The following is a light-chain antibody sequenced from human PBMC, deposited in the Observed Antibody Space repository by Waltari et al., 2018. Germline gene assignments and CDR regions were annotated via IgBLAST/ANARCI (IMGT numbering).Light chain of an antibody. J-gene: IGKJ1*01. CDR2: FGS. V-gene: IGKV2-28*01. CDR1: QRLLHSNGFKY. CDR3: MQSLRALWT. Sequence: DIVVKQSLPSLPVTSLQPASIPCRSSQRLLHSNGFKYLDWYLQKQGQSPQLLIYFGSNRASGVPDRFSGSGSGTDFTLKISRVEAEDVGVYYCMQSLRALWTFGQGTKVEIK.